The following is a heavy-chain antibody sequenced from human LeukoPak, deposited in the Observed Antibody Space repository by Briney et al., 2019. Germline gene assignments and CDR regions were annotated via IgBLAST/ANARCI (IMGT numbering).Heavy chain of an antibody. Sequence: GEYLKISCNGSGYNFTTYWIAWARQMPGKGLELMGIIYPGDSDARYSPSFQGQVTMSAEKSISTAYLQWSSLKASDTAMYYCASHLTPGAFDIWGQGTMVTVSS. V-gene: IGHV5-51*01. CDR3: ASHLTPGAFDI. CDR2: IYPGDSDA. J-gene: IGHJ3*02. D-gene: IGHD4-23*01. CDR1: GYNFTTYW.